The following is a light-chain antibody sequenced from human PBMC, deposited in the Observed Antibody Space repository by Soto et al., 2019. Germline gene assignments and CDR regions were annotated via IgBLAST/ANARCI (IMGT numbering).Light chain of an antibody. CDR2: DAS. Sequence: EIPMTQSPSSLSAFVGDRVNMXCRASQSFSSGLGWYQQKPGKAPKLLMYDASSLESGGPSRFSGSGSVTEFTRTISSLQPDDFATYYGQQYNSYSWTFGQGTKVDIK. CDR3: QQYNSYSWT. J-gene: IGKJ1*01. CDR1: QSFSSG. V-gene: IGKV1-5*01.